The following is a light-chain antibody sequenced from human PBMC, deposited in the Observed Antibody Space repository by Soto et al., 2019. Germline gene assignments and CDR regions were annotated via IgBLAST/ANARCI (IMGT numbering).Light chain of an antibody. J-gene: IGKJ5*01. CDR3: QQYGGSPAIT. Sequence: EIVLTQSPGTLSLSPGERATLSCRASQRVSSSYLAWYQQKPGQAPRLHIYGASSRATGIPDRFRASASGTDFTLTISRLEPEDFAVYFCQQYGGSPAITFGQGTRLEIK. CDR2: GAS. CDR1: QRVSSSY. V-gene: IGKV3-20*01.